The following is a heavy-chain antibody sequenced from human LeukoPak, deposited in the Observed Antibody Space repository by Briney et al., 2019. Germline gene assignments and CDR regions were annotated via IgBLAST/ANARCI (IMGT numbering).Heavy chain of an antibody. D-gene: IGHD1-26*01. CDR3: AKGTPSGIYYYFDY. CDR2: ITGSGDST. V-gene: IGHV3-23*01. CDR1: GFTFTSYA. Sequence: GGSLRLSCAASGFTFTSYAMNWVRQAPGKGLEWVSTITGSGDSTYYADSAKGRFTISRDNSKNTVCLQMNSLRVEDSAIYYCAKGTPSGIYYYFDYWGQGTLVTVSS. J-gene: IGHJ4*02.